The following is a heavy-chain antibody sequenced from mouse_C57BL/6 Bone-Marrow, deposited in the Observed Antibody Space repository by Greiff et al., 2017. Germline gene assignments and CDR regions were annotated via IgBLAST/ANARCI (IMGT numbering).Heavy chain of an antibody. CDR1: GFTFTDYY. V-gene: IGHV7-3*01. D-gene: IGHD2-4*01. CDR3: ARYNRLRDFDY. Sequence: EVKLVESGGGLVQPGGSLSLSCAASGFTFTDYYMSWVRQPPGKALEWLGFIRNKANGYTTEYSASVKGRCTTSRDNSQSILYLQMNALRAEDSATYYCARYNRLRDFDYGGQGTTLTVSS. CDR2: IRNKANGYTT. J-gene: IGHJ2*01.